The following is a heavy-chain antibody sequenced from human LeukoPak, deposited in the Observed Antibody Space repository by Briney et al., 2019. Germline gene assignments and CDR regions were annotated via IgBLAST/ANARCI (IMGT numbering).Heavy chain of an antibody. CDR1: GFTFSNYA. CDR2: VSGSGDTT. J-gene: IGHJ4*02. D-gene: IGHD1-26*01. V-gene: IGHV3-23*01. CDR3: AKGCHASSGMFDY. Sequence: PGGSLRLSCAASGFTFSNYAMSWVRQAPGKGPEWVSAVSGSGDTTYYADSVQGRFTISRDSSKNTLYLQMNSLRAEDTALYYCAKGCHASSGMFDYWGQGTLVTVSS.